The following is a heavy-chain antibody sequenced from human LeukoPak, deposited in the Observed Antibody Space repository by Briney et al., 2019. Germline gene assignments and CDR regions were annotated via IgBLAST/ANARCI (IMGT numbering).Heavy chain of an antibody. Sequence: GSSVKVSCKASGGTFSSYTISWVRQAPGQGLEWMGRIIPILGIANYAQKFQGRVTITADKSTSTAYMELSSLRSEDTAVYYCARGLYYDSSGYYPYYYYYYMDVWGKGTTVTVSS. J-gene: IGHJ6*03. CDR3: ARGLYYDSSGYYPYYYYYYMDV. CDR2: IIPILGIA. D-gene: IGHD3-22*01. V-gene: IGHV1-69*02. CDR1: GGTFSSYT.